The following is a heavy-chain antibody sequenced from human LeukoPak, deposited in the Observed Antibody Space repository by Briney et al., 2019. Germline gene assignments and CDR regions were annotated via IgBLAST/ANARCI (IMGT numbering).Heavy chain of an antibody. V-gene: IGHV3-9*03. CDR2: ISWNSGSI. J-gene: IGHJ4*02. CDR3: AKGGRGLGGYFDY. Sequence: QPGGSLRLSCAASGFTFDDYAMHWVRQAPGKGLEWVSGISWNSGSICYADSVKGRFTISRDNAKNSLYLQMNSLRAEDMALYYCAKGGRGLGGYFDYWGQGTLVTVSS. CDR1: GFTFDDYA. D-gene: IGHD3-16*01.